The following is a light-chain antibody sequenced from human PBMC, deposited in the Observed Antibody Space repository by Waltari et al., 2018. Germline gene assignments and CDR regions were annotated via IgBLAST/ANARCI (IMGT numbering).Light chain of an antibody. J-gene: IGKJ2*01. CDR2: DAS. V-gene: IGKV1-5*01. CDR1: QGVGSW. Sequence: DTQLTKSPSTLPPPLEATFTITGRASQGVGSWLAWYQQKAGKAPTVLIYDASDLESGVPSRFSGSGSDTEFTLTISNLQPDDFATYYCQQYDSYVYTFGQGTKLEIK. CDR3: QQYDSYVYT.